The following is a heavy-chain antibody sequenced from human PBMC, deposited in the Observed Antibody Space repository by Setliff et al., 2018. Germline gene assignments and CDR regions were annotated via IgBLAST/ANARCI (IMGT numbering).Heavy chain of an antibody. V-gene: IGHV3-7*01. D-gene: IGHD3-10*01. J-gene: IGHJ4*02. CDR3: FGAGTCSY. CDR1: GLSYINDW. CDR2: INPHGSEK. Sequence: GGSLRLSCTASGLSYINDWVSWVRQAPGKGLEWLASINPHGSEKYYADSVKGRFTISRDNPKNSLSLQMNNLRTEDTAVYYCFGAGTCSYWGQGTLVTVSS.